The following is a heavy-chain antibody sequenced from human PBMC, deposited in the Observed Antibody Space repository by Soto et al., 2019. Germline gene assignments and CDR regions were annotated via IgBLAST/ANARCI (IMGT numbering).Heavy chain of an antibody. Sequence: GGSLRLSCAASGFTFSSYAMSWVRQAPGKGLEWVSAISNSGGSTYYADSVKGRFTISRDNSKNTLYLQMNSLRAEDSALYYCAKSYDSSGYGPTHGMDVWGQGTTVTVSS. J-gene: IGHJ6*02. CDR3: AKSYDSSGYGPTHGMDV. CDR1: GFTFSSYA. CDR2: ISNSGGST. V-gene: IGHV3-23*01. D-gene: IGHD3-22*01.